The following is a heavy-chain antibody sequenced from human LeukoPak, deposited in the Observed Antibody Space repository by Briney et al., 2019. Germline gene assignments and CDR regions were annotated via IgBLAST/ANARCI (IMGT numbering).Heavy chain of an antibody. CDR2: IWYDGSNK. V-gene: IGHV3-33*01. J-gene: IGHJ1*01. D-gene: IGHD3-10*01. CDR1: GFTFSTYG. Sequence: PGASLRLSCAASGFTFSTYGMHWVRQAPGKGLEWVAVIWYDGSNKYYAGSVKGQFSISRDNSKNTLYLQMNSLRAEDTAVYYCARYASGSYLIEHWGQGTLVTVSS. CDR3: ARYASGSYLIEH.